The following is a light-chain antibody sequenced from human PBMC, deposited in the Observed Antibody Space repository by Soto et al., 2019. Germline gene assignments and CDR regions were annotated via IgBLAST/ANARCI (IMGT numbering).Light chain of an antibody. J-gene: IGKJ1*01. V-gene: IGKV1-5*03. Sequence: IQMTQSPSSLSASVGDRVTITCQATQDIRKYLNWYQQKPGKAPKLLIYKASSLGSGVPSRFSGSGSGTEFTLTISSLQPDDFATYYCQQYNSYSTFGQGTKVDIK. CDR1: QDIRKY. CDR3: QQYNSYST. CDR2: KAS.